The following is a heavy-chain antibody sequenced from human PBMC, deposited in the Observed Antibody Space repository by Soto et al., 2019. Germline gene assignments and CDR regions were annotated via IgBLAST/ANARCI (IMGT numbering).Heavy chain of an antibody. V-gene: IGHV3-33*01. CDR2: IRYDGSNK. CDR1: GFTFSSYG. J-gene: IGHJ4*02. Sequence: QVQLVESGGGVVQPGRSLRLSCAASGFTFSSYGMHWVRQAPGKGLERVAVIRYDGSNKYYADSVKGRFTISRDNSKNTLYLQMNSLRAEDTAVYYCARGDSSGYFEDVFDYWGQGTLVTVSS. D-gene: IGHD3-22*01. CDR3: ARGDSSGYFEDVFDY.